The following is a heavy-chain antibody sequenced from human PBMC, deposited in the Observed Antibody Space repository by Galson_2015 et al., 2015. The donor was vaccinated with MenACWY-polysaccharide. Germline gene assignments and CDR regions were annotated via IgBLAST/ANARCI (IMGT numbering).Heavy chain of an antibody. CDR3: AGRSSEWLFVVYGMDV. D-gene: IGHD3-3*01. V-gene: IGHV3-48*03. Sequence: SLRLSCAASGLTFSSYEMNWVRQAPGKGLEWVSYISSSGSTIYNADSVKGRFTISRDNAKNSLYLQMNSLRAEDTAVYYCAGRSSEWLFVVYGMDVWGQGTPVTASS. J-gene: IGHJ6*02. CDR2: ISSSGSTI. CDR1: GLTFSSYE.